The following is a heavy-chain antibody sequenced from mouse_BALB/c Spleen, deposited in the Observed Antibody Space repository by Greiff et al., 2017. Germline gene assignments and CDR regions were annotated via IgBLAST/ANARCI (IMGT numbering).Heavy chain of an antibody. CDR1: GFTFSSYA. CDR2: ISSGGST. V-gene: IGHV5-6-5*01. D-gene: IGHD2-1*01. Sequence: EVQRVESGGGLVKPGGSLKLSCAASGFTFSSYAMSWVRQTPEKRLEWVASISSGGSTYYPDSVKGRFTISRDNARNILYLQMSSLRSEDTAMYYCATYGNYMDYWGQGTSVTVSS. CDR3: ATYGNYMDY. J-gene: IGHJ4*01.